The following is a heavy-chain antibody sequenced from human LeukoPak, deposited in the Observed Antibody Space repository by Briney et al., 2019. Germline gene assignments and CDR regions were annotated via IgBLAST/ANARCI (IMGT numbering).Heavy chain of an antibody. Sequence: GGSLRLSCAASGFTFDDYGMSWVRQAPGKGLEWASGINWNGGSTGYADSVKGRFTISRDNAKNSLYLQMNSLRAEDTALYYCARRFSTITTTVTTAVDYWGQGTLVTVSS. J-gene: IGHJ4*02. D-gene: IGHD4-17*01. V-gene: IGHV3-20*04. CDR2: INWNGGST. CDR3: ARRFSTITTTVTTAVDY. CDR1: GFTFDDYG.